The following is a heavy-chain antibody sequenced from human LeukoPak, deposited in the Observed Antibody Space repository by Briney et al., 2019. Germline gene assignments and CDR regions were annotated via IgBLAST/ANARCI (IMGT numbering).Heavy chain of an antibody. D-gene: IGHD3-22*01. Sequence: GGSLRLSCTTSGFNFRAYWMGWVRQAPGKGLEWVAVISYDGSNKYYADSVKGRFTISRDNSKNTLYLQMNSLRAEDTAVYYCAILPWGYYYDSSGYYQPDDYWGQGTLVTVSS. V-gene: IGHV3-30*03. CDR1: GFNFRAYW. CDR3: AILPWGYYYDSSGYYQPDDY. CDR2: ISYDGSNK. J-gene: IGHJ4*02.